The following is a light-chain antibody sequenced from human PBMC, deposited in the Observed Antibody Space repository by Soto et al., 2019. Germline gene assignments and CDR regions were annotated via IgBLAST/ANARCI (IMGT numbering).Light chain of an antibody. CDR1: SSDVGGYNY. J-gene: IGLJ1*01. Sequence: QSVLTQPASVSGSPGQSSTISCTGTSSDVGGYNYVSWYQQHPGKAPKLMICEVSNRPSGVSNRFSGSKSGNTASLTISGLQAEDEADYYCSSYTSSTTRVFGTGTKVTVL. V-gene: IGLV2-14*01. CDR2: EVS. CDR3: SSYTSSTTRV.